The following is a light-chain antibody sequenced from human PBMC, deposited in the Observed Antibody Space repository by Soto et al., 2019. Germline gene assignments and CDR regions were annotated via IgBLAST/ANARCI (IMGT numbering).Light chain of an antibody. CDR3: QQRSNWPRT. V-gene: IGKV3-11*01. CDR1: QSVSSY. J-gene: IGKJ5*01. CDR2: DAS. Sequence: EIVLTQSPGTLSFSPEERATLSCRASQSVSSYLAWYQQKPGQAPRLLIYDASNRATGIPARFSGSGSGTDFTLTISSLEPEDFALYYCQQRSNWPRTVGQGTRLEIK.